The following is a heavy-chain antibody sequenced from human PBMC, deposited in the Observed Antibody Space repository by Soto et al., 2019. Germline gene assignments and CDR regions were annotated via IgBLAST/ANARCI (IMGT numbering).Heavy chain of an antibody. CDR1: GFAFDDYY. J-gene: IGHJ4*02. Sequence: EGQLVQSGGGLVQPGGSLRLSCTASGFAFDDYYMDWVRQVPGKGLEWIGRTRDKPNNYAAEYVASVKGRFTISRDASKGSMYLQMNTVKTEDTAVYYCARDTGGSYDYWGQGALVIVSS. CDR3: ARDTGGSYDY. D-gene: IGHD1-26*01. CDR2: TRDKPNNYAA. V-gene: IGHV3-72*01.